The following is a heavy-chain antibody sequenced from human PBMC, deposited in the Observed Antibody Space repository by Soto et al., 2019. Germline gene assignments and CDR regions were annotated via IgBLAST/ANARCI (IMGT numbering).Heavy chain of an antibody. Sequence: QVQLVQSGAEVKKPGSSVKVSCKASGGTFSSYAISWVRQAPGQGLEWMGGIIAIFGTANYAQKFQGRVTNTEEQPPSTAHMELSSLRPEDTAVYYCARTGGGDYGDHTTRYYSCDMDVWGQRTTVTASS. V-gene: IGHV1-69*12. CDR2: IIAIFGTA. J-gene: IGHJ6*02. D-gene: IGHD4-17*01. CDR3: ARTGGGDYGDHTTRYYSCDMDV. CDR1: GGTFSSYA.